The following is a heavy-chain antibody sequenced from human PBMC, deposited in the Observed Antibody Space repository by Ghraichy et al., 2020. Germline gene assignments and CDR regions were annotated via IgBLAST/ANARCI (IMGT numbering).Heavy chain of an antibody. Sequence: ASVKVSCKASGHNFNSYGLSWVRQAPGQGLEWKGWISVYNDNTNYAQKLQGRVTMTTDTSTSTAYMELRSLRSDDTAVYYCARDQGWELLFDAFDFWGQGTTFTVSS. CDR1: GHNFNSYG. CDR2: ISVYNDNT. J-gene: IGHJ3*01. V-gene: IGHV1-18*04. CDR3: ARDQGWELLFDAFDF. D-gene: IGHD1-26*01.